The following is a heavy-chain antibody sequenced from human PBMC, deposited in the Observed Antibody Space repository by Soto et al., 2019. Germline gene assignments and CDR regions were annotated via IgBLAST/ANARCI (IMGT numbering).Heavy chain of an antibody. CDR3: TREASSWGFAFDL. D-gene: IGHD3-16*01. CDR1: GFTFSHYA. Sequence: EVHLLESGGGLVQPGGSLRLSCAASGFTFSHYAMSWVRQAPGKGLQWVSTIFGSGAPTHYADSVKGRFGISRDNSNNMLFLEMNSLKDEDPDVYYCTREASSWGFAFDLWGQGTRVAVSS. V-gene: IGHV3-23*01. J-gene: IGHJ3*01. CDR2: IFGSGAPT.